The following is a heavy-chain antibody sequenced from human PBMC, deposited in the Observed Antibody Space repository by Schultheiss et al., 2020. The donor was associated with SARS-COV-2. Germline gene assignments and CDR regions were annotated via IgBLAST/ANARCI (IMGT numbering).Heavy chain of an antibody. D-gene: IGHD3-22*01. CDR3: AGGFDYYDSSGYPVLDV. J-gene: IGHJ6*02. CDR2: IYTSGST. CDR1: GGSISSYY. V-gene: IGHV4-4*07. Sequence: SETLSLTCTVSGGSISSYYWSWIRQPAGKGLEWIGRIYTSGSTNYNPSLKSRVTMSVDTSKNQFSLKLSSVTAADTAVYYCAGGFDYYDSSGYPVLDVWGQGTTVTVSS.